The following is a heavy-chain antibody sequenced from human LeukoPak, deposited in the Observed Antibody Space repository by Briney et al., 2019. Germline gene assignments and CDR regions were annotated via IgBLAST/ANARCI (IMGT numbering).Heavy chain of an antibody. Sequence: PSETLSLTCIVSGYSISSGYYWGWVRQPPGKGLEWIGMIHHSGSTYYNPSLKSRVTISGDTSKNQFSLKLISVTAADTAVYYCARVAMVRGPKGWFDPWGQGTLVTVSS. CDR3: ARVAMVRGPKGWFDP. CDR2: IHHSGST. D-gene: IGHD3-10*01. V-gene: IGHV4-38-2*02. CDR1: GYSISSGYY. J-gene: IGHJ5*02.